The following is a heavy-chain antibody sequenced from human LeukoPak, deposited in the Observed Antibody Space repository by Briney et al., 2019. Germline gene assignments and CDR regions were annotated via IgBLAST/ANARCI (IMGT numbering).Heavy chain of an antibody. J-gene: IGHJ4*02. CDR2: IIPIFGTA. D-gene: IGHD6-6*01. CDR3: ASGGPLGYSSSSARGTLGY. V-gene: IGHV1-69*05. Sequence: GSSVKVSCKASGGTFSSYAISWVRQAPGQGLEWMGGIIPIFGTANYAQKFQGRVTITTDESTSTAYMELSSLRSEDTAVYYCASGGPLGYSSSSARGTLGYWGQGTLVTVSS. CDR1: GGTFSSYA.